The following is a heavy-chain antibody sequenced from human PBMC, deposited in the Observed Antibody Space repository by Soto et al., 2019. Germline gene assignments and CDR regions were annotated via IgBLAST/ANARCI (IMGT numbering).Heavy chain of an antibody. Sequence: SVKVSCKASGYTFSRYVIAWVRQAPGQGLEWMGGIVPVFGAADYAQNFQGRVSITADTSTTTAYLELSSLRSDDTAVYYCARRSNRAMGVWGQVTTVTVSS. J-gene: IGHJ6*02. CDR1: GYTFSRYV. CDR2: IVPVFGAA. V-gene: IGHV1-69*06. CDR3: ARRSNRAMGV. D-gene: IGHD2-8*01.